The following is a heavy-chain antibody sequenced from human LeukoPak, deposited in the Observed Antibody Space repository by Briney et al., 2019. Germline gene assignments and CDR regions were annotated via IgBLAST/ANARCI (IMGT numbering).Heavy chain of an antibody. Sequence: GGSHRLPCAASGFTLSGYWMHWVRQAPGEGLVWVSRTNSDGGSTDYADSLTGRLTSSRYSAKNTLYLQMNSMRAEDTAVYYCVREWIYYWGQGTLVTVS. CDR2: TNSDGGST. V-gene: IGHV3-74*01. J-gene: IGHJ4*02. D-gene: IGHD5-12*01. CDR1: GFTLSGYW. CDR3: VREWIYY.